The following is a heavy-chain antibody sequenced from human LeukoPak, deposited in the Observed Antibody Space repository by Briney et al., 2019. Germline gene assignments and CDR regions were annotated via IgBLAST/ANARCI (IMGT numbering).Heavy chain of an antibody. V-gene: IGHV4-4*07. D-gene: IGHD6-13*01. CDR2: IYTSGST. CDR1: GGSISSYY. CDR3: ARDESSSSIYSMDV. Sequence: SETLSLTCTVSGGSISSYYWSWIRQPAGKGLEWIGRIYTSGSTNYNPSLKSRVTMSVDTSKNQFSLKLSSVTAADTAVYYCARDESSSSIYSMDVWGKGTTVTLSS. J-gene: IGHJ6*03.